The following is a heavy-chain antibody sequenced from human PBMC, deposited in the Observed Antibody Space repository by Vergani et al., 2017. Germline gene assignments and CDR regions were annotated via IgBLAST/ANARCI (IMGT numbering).Heavy chain of an antibody. J-gene: IGHJ5*02. V-gene: IGHV4-59*02. Sequence: QAQLQESGPGLVKPSETLSLTCHVFGVSVTDYNCNWICQAPGKGLEWIGSLSTTGGATHASHNPSLKSRVSLSVDTYKSQFSLRLTSVTAADSAIYYCAGDTHSWQRADRWGQGLLVSVSS. D-gene: IGHD6-13*01. CDR3: AGDTHSWQRADR. CDR1: GVSVTDYN. CDR2: LSTTGGA.